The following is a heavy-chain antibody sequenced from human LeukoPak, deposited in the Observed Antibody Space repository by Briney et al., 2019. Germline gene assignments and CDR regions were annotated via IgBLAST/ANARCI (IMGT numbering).Heavy chain of an antibody. J-gene: IGHJ3*02. D-gene: IGHD3-22*01. V-gene: IGHV3-48*03. CDR3: ASRKSYYDSSGFSSDAFDI. CDR1: GFTFSSYE. Sequence: HAGGSLRLSCAASGFTFSSYEMNWVRQAPGKGLEWVSYISSSGSTIYYADSVKGRFTISRDNAKNSLYLQMNSLRAEDTAVYYCASRKSYYDSSGFSSDAFDIWGQGTMVTVSS. CDR2: ISSSGSTI.